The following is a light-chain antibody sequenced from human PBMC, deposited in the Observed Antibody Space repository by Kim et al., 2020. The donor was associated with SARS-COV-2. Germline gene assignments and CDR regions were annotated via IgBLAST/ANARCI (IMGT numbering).Light chain of an antibody. CDR1: QSINTW. CDR2: KAS. V-gene: IGKV1-5*03. Sequence: DIQMTQSPSTLSASVGDRVTITCRASQSINTWLAWYQQKPGKAPKLLIYKASNLGSGVPSRFSGSGSGTEFTLTISSLQPDDFATYYCQQYDSYVTFGQGTKVDIK. J-gene: IGKJ1*01. CDR3: QQYDSYVT.